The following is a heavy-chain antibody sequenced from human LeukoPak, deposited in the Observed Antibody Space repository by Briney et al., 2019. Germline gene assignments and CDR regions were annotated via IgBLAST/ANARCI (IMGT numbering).Heavy chain of an antibody. J-gene: IGHJ4*02. CDR1: GYPFSDYE. CDR2: INPKNGDT. Sequence: ASVEVSCKTSGYPFSDYEIHWIRQASGQGLESMGWINPKNGDTKYAQRSQGRLTITMDTSIDTVYMELRSLRYDDTAVYYCARLSALWGQGTLVTVSS. V-gene: IGHV1-2*02. CDR3: ARLSAL.